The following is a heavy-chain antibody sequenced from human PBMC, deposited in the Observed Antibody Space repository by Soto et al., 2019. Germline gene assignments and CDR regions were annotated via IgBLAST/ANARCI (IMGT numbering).Heavy chain of an antibody. Sequence: GGSLRLSCAASGFTFSTYTMNWVRQAPGKGLEWVSSINGRSNYVYYVDSVKGRFTISRDNAKNSLYLQMNRLRAEDTAIYYCAREDGVVGSSSAFDHWGLGTLVTVSS. D-gene: IGHD1-26*01. CDR1: GFTFSTYT. CDR3: AREDGVVGSSSAFDH. J-gene: IGHJ4*02. V-gene: IGHV3-21*01. CDR2: INGRSNYV.